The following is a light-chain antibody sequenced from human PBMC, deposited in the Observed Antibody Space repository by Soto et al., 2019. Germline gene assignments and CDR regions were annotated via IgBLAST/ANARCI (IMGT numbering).Light chain of an antibody. J-gene: IGLJ1*01. Sequence: QLVLTQPASVSGSPGQSITISCTGTSSDVGGYNYVSWYQQHPGKAPKLMIYDVSNRPSGVSNRFSGSKSGNTASLTISGLQAEDEADYYCSSYTSSSTVVFGTGTQLTVL. CDR2: DVS. CDR1: SSDVGGYNY. CDR3: SSYTSSSTVV. V-gene: IGLV2-14*01.